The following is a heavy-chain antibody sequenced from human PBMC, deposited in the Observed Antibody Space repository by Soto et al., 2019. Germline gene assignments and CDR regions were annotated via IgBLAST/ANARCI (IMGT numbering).Heavy chain of an antibody. CDR3: ARVEGRFYYGMDV. CDR2: IYHSGSA. V-gene: IGHV4-4*02. J-gene: IGHJ6*02. Sequence: QVQLQESGPGLVKPSGTLSLTCAVSGGSISSSNCWSWVRQPPGKGLEWIGEIYHSGSANYNPSLKSRVTISVDKSKYLFSLKLSSVTAADTAVYYCARVEGRFYYGMDVWGQGTTVTVSS. CDR1: GGSISSSNC.